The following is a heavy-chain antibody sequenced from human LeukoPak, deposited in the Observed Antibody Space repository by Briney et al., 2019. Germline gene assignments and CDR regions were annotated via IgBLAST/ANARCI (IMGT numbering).Heavy chain of an antibody. V-gene: IGHV7-4-1*02. Sequence: ASVKVSCKASGYTFNDYSINWVRQAPGQGLEWMGWIKTNTGNPTYAQGLTGRFVFSLDTSVSTAYLQISSLKAGDSAVYYCARGGPFDYWGQGTLVTVSS. CDR1: GYTFNDYS. CDR2: IKTNTGNP. CDR3: ARGGPFDY. J-gene: IGHJ4*02.